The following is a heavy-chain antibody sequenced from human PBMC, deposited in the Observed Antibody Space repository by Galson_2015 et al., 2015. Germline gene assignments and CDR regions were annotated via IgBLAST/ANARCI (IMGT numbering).Heavy chain of an antibody. J-gene: IGHJ6*03. CDR2: ISGSDSTI. CDR3: ARLPAANYYYYYMDV. CDR1: GFIFSTYT. Sequence: SLRLSCAPSGFIFSTYTLSWVRQAPGKGLEWISYISGSDSTIYYADSVKGRFTISRDNAKNSLYLQMNSLRDEDTAVYYCARLPAANYYYYYMDVWGKGTTVTVSS. D-gene: IGHD2-2*01. V-gene: IGHV3-48*02.